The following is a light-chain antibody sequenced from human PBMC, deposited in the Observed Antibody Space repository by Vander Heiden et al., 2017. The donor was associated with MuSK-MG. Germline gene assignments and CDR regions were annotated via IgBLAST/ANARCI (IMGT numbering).Light chain of an antibody. CDR1: TSAVGSYNL. V-gene: IGLV2-23*01. CDR3: GAEAGSSSLV. Sequence: SALTQPASVSGSPGQSITISCPGTTSAVGSYNLVSWSPQHPGNAPTLMIYEGRKRAAGVANSFSGSKAGNTASPTISGREGEDEAEYYVGAEAGSSSLVFGGGTKRTVL. CDR2: EGR. J-gene: IGLJ3*02.